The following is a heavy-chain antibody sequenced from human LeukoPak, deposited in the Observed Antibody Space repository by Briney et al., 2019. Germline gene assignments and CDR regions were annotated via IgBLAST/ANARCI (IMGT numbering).Heavy chain of an antibody. CDR1: GFTFSSYG. CDR2: INSNGGST. D-gene: IGHD5-18*01. J-gene: IGHJ4*02. Sequence: GGSLRLSCAASGFTFSSYGMHWVRQAPGKGLEYVSAINSNGGSTYYANSVKGRFTISRDNARNSLYLQMNSLRAEDTAIYYCARDGPGYSFDYWGQGTLVTVSS. CDR3: ARDGPGYSFDY. V-gene: IGHV3-64*01.